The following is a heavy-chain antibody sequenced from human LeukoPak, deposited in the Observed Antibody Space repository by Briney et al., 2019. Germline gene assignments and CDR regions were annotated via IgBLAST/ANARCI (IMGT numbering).Heavy chain of an antibody. V-gene: IGHV3-23*01. J-gene: IGHJ3*01. CDR3: AKDIQLSA. CDR2: IASSGRNT. Sequence: GGSLRLPCAASGFNFNDAAMTWVRQAPGKGLEWVSLIASSGRNTYYTDSVRGRFTIPRDNSKKTLSLQMNSLRVEDTAIYYCAKDIQLSAWGLGTMVTVSS. CDR1: GFNFNDAA. D-gene: IGHD5-24*01.